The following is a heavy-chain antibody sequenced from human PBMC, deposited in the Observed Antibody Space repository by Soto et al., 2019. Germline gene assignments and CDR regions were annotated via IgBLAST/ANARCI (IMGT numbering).Heavy chain of an antibody. CDR3: ARGRTVVTQRSVGY. D-gene: IGHD2-21*02. CDR2: MNPNSGNT. Sequence: ASVKVSCKASGYTFTSYDINWVRQATGQGLEWMGWMNPNSGNTGYAQKFQGRVTMTRNTSISTAYMELSSLRSEDTAVYYCARGRTVVTQRSVGYWGQGTLVTVSS. CDR1: GYTFTSYD. J-gene: IGHJ4*02. V-gene: IGHV1-8*01.